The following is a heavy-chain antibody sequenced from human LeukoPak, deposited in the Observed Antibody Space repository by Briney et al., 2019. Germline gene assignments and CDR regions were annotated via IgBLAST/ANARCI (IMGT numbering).Heavy chain of an antibody. CDR3: ATFPDTAMVQFDY. D-gene: IGHD5-18*01. J-gene: IGHJ4*02. CDR2: IYYSGST. V-gene: IGHV4-59*08. Sequence: SETLSLTCTVSGGSISSYYWSWIRQPPGKGLEWIGYIYYSGSTNYNPSLKSRVTISVDTSKNQFSLKLSSVTAADTAVYYCATFPDTAMVQFDYWGQGTLVTVSS. CDR1: GGSISSYY.